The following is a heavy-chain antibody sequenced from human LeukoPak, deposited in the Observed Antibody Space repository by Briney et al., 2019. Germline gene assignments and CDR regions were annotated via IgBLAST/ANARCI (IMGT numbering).Heavy chain of an antibody. CDR2: IYSGDTT. V-gene: IGHV3-53*01. D-gene: IGHD6-19*01. Sequence: GGSLRLSCAASGFSVSRKYMSWVRQTPGKGLEWVSLIYSGDTTYYADSVKGRFTISRDNSKNTLYLQMNSLRAEDTAVYYCASVLSDSRGWYHFDNWGQGTLVTVSS. CDR3: ASVLSDSRGWYHFDN. J-gene: IGHJ4*02. CDR1: GFSVSRKY.